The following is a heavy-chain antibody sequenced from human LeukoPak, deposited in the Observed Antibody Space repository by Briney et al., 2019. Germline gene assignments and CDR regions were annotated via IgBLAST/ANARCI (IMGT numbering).Heavy chain of an antibody. Sequence: GGSLRLSCAASGFTFSNYGMSWVRQAPGKGLEWVSAISGSGGSTYYADSVKGRFTIPRDNSKNTLYLQMNSLRAEDTAVYYCARDEYYDFWSGYYMRDYYYYMDVWGKGTTVTVSS. CDR1: GFTFSNYG. D-gene: IGHD3-3*01. V-gene: IGHV3-23*01. CDR3: ARDEYYDFWSGYYMRDYYYYMDV. CDR2: ISGSGGST. J-gene: IGHJ6*03.